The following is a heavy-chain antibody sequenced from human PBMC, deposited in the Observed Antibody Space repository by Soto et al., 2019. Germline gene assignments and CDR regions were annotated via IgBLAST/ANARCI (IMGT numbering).Heavy chain of an antibody. CDR3: ARGDAVAWNFVY. D-gene: IGHD5-12*01. V-gene: IGHV4-30-4*01. Sequence: PSETLSLTCTVSGVSISSGDYYWSWIRQPPGKGLEWIGYIYYSGSTYYNPSLKSRVTISVDTSKNQFSLKLSSVTAADTAVYYCARGDAVAWNFVYWGQGIQVS. CDR1: GVSISSGDYY. J-gene: IGHJ4*02. CDR2: IYYSGST.